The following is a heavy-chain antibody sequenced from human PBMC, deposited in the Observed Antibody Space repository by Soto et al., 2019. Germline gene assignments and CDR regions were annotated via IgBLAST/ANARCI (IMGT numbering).Heavy chain of an antibody. CDR1: GFTFSSYG. CDR3: AKDSYSGSYVFDY. V-gene: IGHV3-30*18. Sequence: QVQLVESGGGVVQPGRSLRLSCAASGFTFSSYGMHWVRQAPGKGLEWVAVISYDGSNKYYADSVKGRFTISRDNSKNTLYLQMNSLRAEDTAVYYCAKDSYSGSYVFDYWGQGTLVTVSS. D-gene: IGHD1-26*01. CDR2: ISYDGSNK. J-gene: IGHJ4*02.